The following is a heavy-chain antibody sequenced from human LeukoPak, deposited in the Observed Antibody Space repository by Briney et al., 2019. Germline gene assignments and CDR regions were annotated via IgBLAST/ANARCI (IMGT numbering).Heavy chain of an antibody. D-gene: IGHD3-9*01. V-gene: IGHV3-11*04. CDR2: ISSSGSPI. CDR3: ARADWDYYYYYMDV. CDR1: GFTFSDYY. Sequence: GGSLRLSCAASGFTFSDYYMSWIRQAPGKGLEWVSYISSSGSPIYYADSVKGRFTISRDNAKNSLYPQMNSLRAEDTAVYYCARADWDYYYYYMDVWGKGTTVTVSS. J-gene: IGHJ6*03.